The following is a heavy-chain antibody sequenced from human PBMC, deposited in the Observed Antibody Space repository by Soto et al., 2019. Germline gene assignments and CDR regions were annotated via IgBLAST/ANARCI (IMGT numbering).Heavy chain of an antibody. CDR1: GYTFTSYA. CDR3: ARDLTPRPYCGGDCYPDY. CDR2: INAGNGNT. J-gene: IGHJ4*02. V-gene: IGHV1-3*01. D-gene: IGHD2-21*02. Sequence: GASVKVSCKASGYTFTSYAMHWVRQAPGQRLEWMGWINAGNGNTKYSQKFQGRVTITRDTSASTAYMELSSLRSEDTAVYYCARDLTPRPYCGGDCYPDYWGQGTLVTVSS.